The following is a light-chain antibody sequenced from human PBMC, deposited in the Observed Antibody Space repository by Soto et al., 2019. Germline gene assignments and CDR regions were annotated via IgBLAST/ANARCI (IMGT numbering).Light chain of an antibody. Sequence: DIQLTQSPSFLSASVGDRVTITCRASQGISSYLAWYQQKPGKAPKLLIYAASTLQSGVPSRFSGSGSGTEFTLTINSLQPEDLATYYCQQLNSYPLTFGGGTKVEIK. V-gene: IGKV1-9*01. CDR1: QGISSY. J-gene: IGKJ4*01. CDR2: AAS. CDR3: QQLNSYPLT.